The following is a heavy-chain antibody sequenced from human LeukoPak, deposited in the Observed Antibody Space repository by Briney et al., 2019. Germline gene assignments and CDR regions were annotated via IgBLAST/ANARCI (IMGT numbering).Heavy chain of an antibody. V-gene: IGHV3-30-3*01. CDR2: ISYDGSNK. Sequence: PGGSLRLSCAASGFTFSSYAMHWVRQAPGKGLEWVAVISYDGSNKYYADSVKGRFTISRDNSKSTLYLQMNSLRAEDTAVYYCAKDQVAGGDYFDYWGQGTLVTVSS. CDR1: GFTFSSYA. D-gene: IGHD6-19*01. J-gene: IGHJ4*02. CDR3: AKDQVAGGDYFDY.